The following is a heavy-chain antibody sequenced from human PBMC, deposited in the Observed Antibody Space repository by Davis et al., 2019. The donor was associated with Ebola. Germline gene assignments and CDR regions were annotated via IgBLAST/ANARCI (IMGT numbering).Heavy chain of an antibody. J-gene: IGHJ4*02. CDR1: GGSFSGYY. Sequence: PSETLSLTCAVYGGSFSGYYWSWIRQPPGKGLEWIGEINHSGSTNYNPSLKSRVTISVDTSKNQFSLKLSSVTAADTAVYYCASLTTRYYDFWSGPRTFDYWGQGTLVTVSS. V-gene: IGHV4-34*01. CDR2: INHSGST. CDR3: ASLTTRYYDFWSGPRTFDY. D-gene: IGHD3-3*01.